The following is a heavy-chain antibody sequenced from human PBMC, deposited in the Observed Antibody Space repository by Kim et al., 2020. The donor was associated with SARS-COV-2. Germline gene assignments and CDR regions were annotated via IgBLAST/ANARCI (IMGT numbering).Heavy chain of an antibody. Sequence: SETLSLTCTVSGGSISSSSYYWGWIRQPPGKGLEWIGSIYYSGSTYYNPSLKSRVTISVDTSKNQFSLKLSSVTAADTAVYYCARQQQLFDYYYYGMDVWGQGTTVTVSS. CDR2: IYYSGST. D-gene: IGHD6-13*01. CDR3: ARQQQLFDYYYYGMDV. J-gene: IGHJ6*02. CDR1: GGSISSSSYY. V-gene: IGHV4-39*01.